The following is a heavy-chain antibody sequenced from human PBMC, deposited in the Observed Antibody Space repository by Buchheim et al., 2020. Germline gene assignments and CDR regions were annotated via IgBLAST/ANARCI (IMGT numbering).Heavy chain of an antibody. CDR3: ARRPLDKAMVTSMRNWYLDL. J-gene: IGHJ2*01. CDR1: GGSFSGYY. V-gene: IGHV4-34*01. CDR2: INYSGST. D-gene: IGHD5-18*01. Sequence: QVQLQQWGAGLLKPSETLSLTCAVYGGSFSGYYWSWIRQPPGKGLEWIGEINYSGSTNYNPSLKSRVTISLDTSKNQFSLKLSSVTAADTAVYYCARRPLDKAMVTSMRNWYLDLWGRGTL.